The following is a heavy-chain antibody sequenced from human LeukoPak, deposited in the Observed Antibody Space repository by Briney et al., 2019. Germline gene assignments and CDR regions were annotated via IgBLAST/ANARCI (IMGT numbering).Heavy chain of an antibody. CDR2: ISSGGNYR. D-gene: IGHD5-24*01. CDR3: ARSRNAYTFDN. CDR1: GFTFSSYE. V-gene: IGHV3-48*03. Sequence: PGGSLRLSCAASGFTFSSYEINWVRQAPGKGLEWVSYISSGGNYRYYADSVKGRFTISRDNARNSLYLQMNSLRAEDTAVYYCARSRNAYTFDNWGQGTLVTVSS. J-gene: IGHJ4*02.